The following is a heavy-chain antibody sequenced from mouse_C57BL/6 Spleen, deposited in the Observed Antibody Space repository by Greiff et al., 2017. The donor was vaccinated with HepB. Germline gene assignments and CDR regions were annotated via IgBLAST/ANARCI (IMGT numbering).Heavy chain of an antibody. Sequence: QVQLQQPGAELVKPGASVKLSCKASGYTFTSYWMHWVKQRPGQGLEWIGMIHPNSGSTNYNEKFKSKATLTVDKSSSTAYMQLSSLTSEDSAVYYCARVLVVATGFDYWGQGTTLTVSS. V-gene: IGHV1-64*01. D-gene: IGHD1-1*01. CDR2: IHPNSGST. CDR3: ARVLVVATGFDY. CDR1: GYTFTSYW. J-gene: IGHJ2*01.